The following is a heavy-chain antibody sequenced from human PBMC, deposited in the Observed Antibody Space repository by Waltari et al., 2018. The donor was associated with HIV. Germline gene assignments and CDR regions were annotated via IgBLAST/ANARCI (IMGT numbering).Heavy chain of an antibody. V-gene: IGHV4-39*01. CDR2: LYYTGNT. CDR3: ARLDCSGGTCSPFDP. Sequence: QLQLQESGPGLVKPSETLSLTCTVSGGSVFRSVSYLGWIRQPPGRGLEWIGTLYYTGNTYYNPSLQSRVTISVGVSKNQFSLKLGSVSASDTAVYYCARLDCSGGTCSPFDPWGQGTLVTVSS. CDR1: GGSVFRSVSY. D-gene: IGHD2-15*01. J-gene: IGHJ5*01.